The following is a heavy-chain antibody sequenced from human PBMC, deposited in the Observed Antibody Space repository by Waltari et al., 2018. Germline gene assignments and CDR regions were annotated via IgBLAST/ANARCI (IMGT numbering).Heavy chain of an antibody. V-gene: IGHV3-48*03. CDR3: ARGYIYGSEGAFEI. D-gene: IGHD5-18*01. Sequence: VQLVESGGDVVRPGGSMSLYYYVSGLSFGGYEMNWVRQAPGKGLEWVSYISRSGSPTYYAGSVKGRFNISRDNAKNSLFLQMNSLKPEDTAIYYCARGYIYGSEGAFEIWGRGTMVTVSS. J-gene: IGHJ3*02. CDR2: ISRSGSPT. CDR1: GLSFGGYE.